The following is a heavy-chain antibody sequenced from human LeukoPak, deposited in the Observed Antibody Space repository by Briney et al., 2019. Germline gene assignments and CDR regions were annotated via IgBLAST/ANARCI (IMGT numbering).Heavy chain of an antibody. D-gene: IGHD6-13*01. J-gene: IGHJ4*02. V-gene: IGHV4-31*03. Sequence: SETLSLTCTVSGGSISSGDYYWSWIRQHPGKGLEWIGYIYYSGSTYYNPSLKSRVTISVDTSKNQFSLKLSSVTAADTAVYYCARGGYGRKPKRIFDYWGQGTLVTVSS. CDR1: GGSISSGDYY. CDR3: ARGGYGRKPKRIFDY. CDR2: IYYSGST.